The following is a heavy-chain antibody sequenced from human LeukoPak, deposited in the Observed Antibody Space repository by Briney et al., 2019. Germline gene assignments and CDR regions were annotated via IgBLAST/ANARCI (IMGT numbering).Heavy chain of an antibody. CDR2: IYYSGGT. D-gene: IGHD6-13*01. CDR1: GGSISSSSYY. CDR3: ARLLAAAVSD. Sequence: SETLSLTCTVSGGSISSSSYYWGWIRQPPGKGLEWIGSIYYSGGTYYNPSLKSRVTISVDTSKNQFSLKLSSVTAADTAVYYCARLLAAAVSDWGQGTLVTVSS. J-gene: IGHJ4*02. V-gene: IGHV4-39*01.